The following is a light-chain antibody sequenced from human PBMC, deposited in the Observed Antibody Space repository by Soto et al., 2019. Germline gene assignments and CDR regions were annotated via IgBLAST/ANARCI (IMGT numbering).Light chain of an antibody. V-gene: IGLV2-8*01. J-gene: IGLJ1*01. CDR3: SSYTTSSNRV. CDR2: EVV. Sequence: QSVLTQPPSASGSPGQSVTISCTGTKNDIGVYDFVSWYQHHPGKAPRLIIYEVVQRPSGVPDRFSGSKSGNTASLTISGLQAEDEADYSCSSYTTSSNRVFGNGTKVTV. CDR1: KNDIGVYDF.